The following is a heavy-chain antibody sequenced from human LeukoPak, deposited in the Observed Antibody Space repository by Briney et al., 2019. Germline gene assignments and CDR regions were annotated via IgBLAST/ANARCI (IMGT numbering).Heavy chain of an antibody. CDR2: IVALFGTT. Sequence: ASVKVSCKASGGTFSSYAISWVRQAPGQGLEWMGGIVALFGTTNYAQKFQGRVTMTRDMSTSTVYMELSSLRSEDTAVYYCARDLYSNYGNYYYYMDVWGRGTTVTVSS. CDR3: ARDLYSNYGNYYYYMDV. D-gene: IGHD4-11*01. J-gene: IGHJ6*03. V-gene: IGHV1-69*05. CDR1: GGTFSSYA.